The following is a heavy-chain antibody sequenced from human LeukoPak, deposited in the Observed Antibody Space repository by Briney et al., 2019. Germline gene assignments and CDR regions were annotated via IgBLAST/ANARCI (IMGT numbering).Heavy chain of an antibody. J-gene: IGHJ5*02. Sequence: ASVKVSCKASGGTFSSYAISWVRQAPGQGLEWMGGIIPIFGTANYAQKFKGRVTLTRDMSTSTDYLELSSLRSEDTAVYYCARDNSVRDEAWWFNPWGQGTLVTVSS. CDR2: IIPIFGTA. CDR1: GGTFSSYA. V-gene: IGHV1-69*05. D-gene: IGHD5-24*01. CDR3: ARDNSVRDEAWWFNP.